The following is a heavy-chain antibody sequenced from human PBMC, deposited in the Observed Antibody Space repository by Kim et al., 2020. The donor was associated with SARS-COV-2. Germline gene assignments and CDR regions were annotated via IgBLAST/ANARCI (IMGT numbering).Heavy chain of an antibody. Sequence: GNTCYNPSLKSRLTISVDTSKNQISLRLSSVTAADTAVYYCASHFDFFFDYWGQGTLVTVSS. CDR3: ASHFDFFFDY. CDR2: GNT. V-gene: IGHV4-31*02. D-gene: IGHD3-9*01. J-gene: IGHJ4*02.